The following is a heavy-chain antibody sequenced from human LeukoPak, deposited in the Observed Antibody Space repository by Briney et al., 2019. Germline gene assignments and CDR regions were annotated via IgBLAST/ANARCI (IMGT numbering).Heavy chain of an antibody. CDR2: INHSGGT. D-gene: IGHD3-3*01. CDR3: AGRNYDFWSGYWPSGDY. V-gene: IGHV4-34*01. Sequence: SETLSLTCAVYGGSFSGYYWSWIRQPPGKGLEWIGEINHSGGTNYNPSLKSRVTISVDTSKNQFSLKLSSVTAADTAVYYCAGRNYDFWSGYWPSGDYWGQGTLVTVSS. CDR1: GGSFSGYY. J-gene: IGHJ4*02.